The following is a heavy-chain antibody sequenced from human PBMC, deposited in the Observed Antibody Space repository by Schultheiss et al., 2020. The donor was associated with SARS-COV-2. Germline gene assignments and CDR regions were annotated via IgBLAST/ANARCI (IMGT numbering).Heavy chain of an antibody. J-gene: IGHJ6*02. CDR2: MYSGGGS. CDR1: GFSVISNY. CDR3: ARDFLYYGDYDPLLDYYGMDV. D-gene: IGHD4-17*01. Sequence: GESLKISCAVSGFSVISNYMSWVRQAPGKGLEWVSTMYSGGGSYYADSVKGRFTISRDNAKNSLYLQMNSLRAEDTAVYYCARDFLYYGDYDPLLDYYGMDVWGQGTTVTVSS. V-gene: IGHV3-53*01.